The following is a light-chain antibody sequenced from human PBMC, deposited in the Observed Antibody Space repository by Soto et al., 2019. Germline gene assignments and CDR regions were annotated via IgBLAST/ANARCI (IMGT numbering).Light chain of an antibody. CDR2: DVN. V-gene: IGLV2-8*01. Sequence: QSVLTQPPSASGSPGQSVAISCTGTASDIGGYTFVSWYQQHPGKAPKLLIYDVNKRPSGVPDRFSGSKSGNTASLTVSGIQAEDEADYYCSAHGGTNPYVFGTGTKVTVL. CDR3: SAHGGTNPYV. CDR1: ASDIGGYTF. J-gene: IGLJ1*01.